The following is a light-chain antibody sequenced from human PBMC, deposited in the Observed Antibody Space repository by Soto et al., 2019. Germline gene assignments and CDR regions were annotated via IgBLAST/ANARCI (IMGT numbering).Light chain of an antibody. CDR1: QSVSSY. J-gene: IGKJ4*01. CDR3: QQRSVWPLT. Sequence: EIVLTQFPATLSLSPGDGATLSCRASQSVSSYLAWYQQRRGQAPRLLIYDSSNRATGISARSSGSGSGTDFSLIISSLEPEDFAVYYCQQRSVWPLTFGGGTRVEIK. CDR2: DSS. V-gene: IGKV3-11*01.